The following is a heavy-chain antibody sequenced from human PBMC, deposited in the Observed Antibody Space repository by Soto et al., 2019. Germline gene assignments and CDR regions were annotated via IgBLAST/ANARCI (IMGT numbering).Heavy chain of an antibody. V-gene: IGHV1-8*01. CDR1: GYTFTSYD. CDR3: ARAYCSSTSCYLGYGMDV. CDR2: MNPNSGNT. D-gene: IGHD2-2*01. Sequence: ASVKVSCKASGYTFTSYDINWVRQATGQGLEWMGWMNPNSGNTGYAQKFQGSVTMTRNTSISTAYMELSSLRSEDTAVYYCARAYCSSTSCYLGYGMDVWGQGTTVAVSS. J-gene: IGHJ6*02.